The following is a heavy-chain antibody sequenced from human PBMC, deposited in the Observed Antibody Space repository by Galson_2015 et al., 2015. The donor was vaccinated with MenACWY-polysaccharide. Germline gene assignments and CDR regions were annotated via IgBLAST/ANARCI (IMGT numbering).Heavy chain of an antibody. Sequence: SLRLSCAASGFTFSTFWMSWVRQAPGKGLEWVANIKEDGSEKYYVDSVKGRFTISRDNAKNSLYLQMNSLRAEDTAVYYCARDRGGRSGIDYWGQGTLVTVSS. CDR1: GFTFSTFW. V-gene: IGHV3-7*03. J-gene: IGHJ4*02. D-gene: IGHD3-10*01. CDR2: IKEDGSEK. CDR3: ARDRGGRSGIDY.